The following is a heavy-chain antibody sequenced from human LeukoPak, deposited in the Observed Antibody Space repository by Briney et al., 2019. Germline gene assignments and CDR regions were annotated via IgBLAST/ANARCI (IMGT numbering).Heavy chain of an antibody. J-gene: IGHJ6*02. Sequence: ASVKVSCKAPGYTFTSYDINWVRQATGQGLEWMGWMNPNSGNTGYAQKFQGRVTMTRNTSISTAYMELSSLRSEDTAVYYCARAILILGYYDSSAPWSYYYGMDVWGQGTTVTVSS. CDR1: GYTFTSYD. CDR2: MNPNSGNT. CDR3: ARAILILGYYDSSAPWSYYYGMDV. V-gene: IGHV1-8*01. D-gene: IGHD3-22*01.